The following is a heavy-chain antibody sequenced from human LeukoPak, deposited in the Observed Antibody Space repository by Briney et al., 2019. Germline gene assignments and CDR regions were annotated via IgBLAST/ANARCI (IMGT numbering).Heavy chain of an antibody. CDR2: ISSSSSTI. CDR1: GFTFSSYG. CDR3: ASSVVVPAATPYAFDI. V-gene: IGHV3-48*01. D-gene: IGHD2-2*01. Sequence: GGSLRLSCAASGFTFSSYGMNWVRQAPGKGLEWVSYISSSSSTIYYADSVKGRFTISRDNAKNSLYLQMNSLRAEDTAVYYCASSVVVPAATPYAFDIWGQGTMVTVSS. J-gene: IGHJ3*02.